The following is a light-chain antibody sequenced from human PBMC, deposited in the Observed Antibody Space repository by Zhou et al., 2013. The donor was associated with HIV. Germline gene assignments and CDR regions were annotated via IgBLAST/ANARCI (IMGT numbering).Light chain of an antibody. Sequence: DIQMTQSPSSLSASAGDRVTITCRASQTISNYLNWYQQKPGKAPTLLIYKASNLQGGVPSRFSGSGYGTDFTLTISSLQPEDFANYYCQQSYTTPETFGGGTKVEMK. CDR2: KAS. CDR3: QQSYTTPET. CDR1: QTISNY. V-gene: IGKV1-39*01. J-gene: IGKJ4*01.